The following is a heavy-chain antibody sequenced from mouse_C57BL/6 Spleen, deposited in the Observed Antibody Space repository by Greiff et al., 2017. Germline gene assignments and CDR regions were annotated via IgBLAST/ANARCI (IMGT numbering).Heavy chain of an antibody. V-gene: IGHV1-76*01. D-gene: IGHD2-4*01. CDR2: IYPGSGNT. Sequence: LQESGAELVRPGASVKLSCKASGYTFTDYYINWVKQRPGQGLEWIARIYPGSGNTYYNEKFKGKATLTAEKSSSTAYMQLSSLTSEDSAVYFCARGGMITGPYYFDYWGQGTTLTVSS. J-gene: IGHJ2*01. CDR1: GYTFTDYY. CDR3: ARGGMITGPYYFDY.